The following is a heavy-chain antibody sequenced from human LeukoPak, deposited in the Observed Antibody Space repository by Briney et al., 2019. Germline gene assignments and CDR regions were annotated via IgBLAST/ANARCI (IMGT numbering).Heavy chain of an antibody. V-gene: IGHV4-39*07. CDR3: ASPSGSGWGLFDY. CDR2: IYYSGST. D-gene: IGHD6-19*01. Sequence: SETLSLTCTVSGGSISSSSYYWGWIRQPPGKGLGWIGSIYYSGSTYYNPSLKSRVTISVDTSKNQFSLKLSSVTAADTAVYYCASPSGSGWGLFDYWGQGTLVTVSS. CDR1: GGSISSSSYY. J-gene: IGHJ4*02.